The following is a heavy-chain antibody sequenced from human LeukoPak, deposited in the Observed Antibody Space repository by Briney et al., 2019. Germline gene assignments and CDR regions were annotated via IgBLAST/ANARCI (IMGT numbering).Heavy chain of an antibody. Sequence: GGSLRLSCAASGFTFSSYAMHWVRQPPGKGLEWVAVISYDGSNKYFADSVKGRFTISRDNSKNTLYLQMNSLRGEDTAVYYCARGQRAHVEWSYYMDVWGKGTTVTVSS. D-gene: IGHD3-3*01. J-gene: IGHJ6*03. CDR2: ISYDGSNK. V-gene: IGHV3-30*04. CDR3: ARGQRAHVEWSYYMDV. CDR1: GFTFSSYA.